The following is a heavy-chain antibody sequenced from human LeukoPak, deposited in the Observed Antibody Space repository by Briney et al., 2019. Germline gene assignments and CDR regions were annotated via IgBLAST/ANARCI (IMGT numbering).Heavy chain of an antibody. CDR2: ISANNGDT. Sequence: GASVNVSCTPSGYTFTSYGIAWVRQAPGQGLQWMGWISANNGDTSYSQKLQGRVTMTTDTSTNTAYMELRSLTSGDTAVYYCARDPPGLTLGSPGDYWGQGTLVIVSS. J-gene: IGHJ4*02. V-gene: IGHV1-18*01. CDR1: GYTFTSYG. CDR3: ARDPPGLTLGSPGDY. D-gene: IGHD3-16*01.